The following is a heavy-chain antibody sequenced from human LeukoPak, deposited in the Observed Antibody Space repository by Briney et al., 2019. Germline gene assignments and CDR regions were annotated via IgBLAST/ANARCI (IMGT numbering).Heavy chain of an antibody. Sequence: SQTLSLTCTVSGGSISSGSYYWSWIRQPPGKGLEWIGYIYHSGSTYYNPSLKSRVTISVDRSKNQFSLKLSSVTAADTAVYYCARGLGYYDSSGLSWGQGTLVTVSS. CDR1: GGSISSGSYY. D-gene: IGHD3-22*01. V-gene: IGHV4-30-2*01. CDR2: IYHSGST. CDR3: ARGLGYYDSSGLS. J-gene: IGHJ5*02.